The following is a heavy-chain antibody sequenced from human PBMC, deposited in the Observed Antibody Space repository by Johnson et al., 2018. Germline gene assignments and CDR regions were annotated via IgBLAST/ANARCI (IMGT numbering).Heavy chain of an antibody. J-gene: IGHJ6*02. Sequence: VQLVQSGGGLVKXGGSXRLXCAASGFTFSSYSMNWVRQAPGKGLEWVSSISSSSSYIYYADSVKGRFTIYRYNAKNALYLQMNSQRAEDTAVYYCASGGARRDGYNPSGYYYYYGMDVWGQGSTVTVSS. CDR2: ISSSSSYI. CDR3: ASGGARRDGYNPSGYYYYYGMDV. V-gene: IGHV3-21*01. D-gene: IGHD5-24*01. CDR1: GFTFSSYS.